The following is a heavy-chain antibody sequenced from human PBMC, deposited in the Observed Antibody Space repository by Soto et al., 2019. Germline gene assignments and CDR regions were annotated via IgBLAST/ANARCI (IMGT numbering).Heavy chain of an antibody. D-gene: IGHD6-13*01. CDR2: INHSGST. CDR1: GGTFRGYD. V-gene: IGHV4-34*01. J-gene: IGHJ5*02. CDR3: ARGGWSSSWSGGWFDP. Sequence: SETLYLRCAVCGGTFRGYDWSWIRQPPGKGLEWIGEINHSGSTNYNPSLKSRVTISVDTSKNQFSLKLSSVTAADTAVYYCARGGWSSSWSGGWFDPWGQGTLVTVSS.